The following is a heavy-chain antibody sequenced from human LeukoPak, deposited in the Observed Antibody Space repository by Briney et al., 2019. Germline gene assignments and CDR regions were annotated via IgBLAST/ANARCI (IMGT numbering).Heavy chain of an antibody. Sequence: PGGSLRLSCAASGFTFNTYGMNWVRQAPGKGLEWVSAISGSGGSTYYADSVKGRFTISRDNSNYTLYLQMNSLRAEDTAIYYCAKDMTGGWQLLHYFDYWGQGTLVTVSS. D-gene: IGHD6-6*01. V-gene: IGHV3-23*01. CDR1: GFTFNTYG. CDR2: ISGSGGST. J-gene: IGHJ4*02. CDR3: AKDMTGGWQLLHYFDY.